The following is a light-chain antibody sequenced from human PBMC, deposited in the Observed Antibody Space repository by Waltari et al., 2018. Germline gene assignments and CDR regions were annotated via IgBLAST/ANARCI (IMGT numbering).Light chain of an antibody. CDR1: NSNIGNNA. J-gene: IGLJ3*02. V-gene: IGLV1-36*01. Sequence: QSVLTQPPSVSEAPRQWVTISCSGSNSNIGNNAVNWYQKLPGKAPKLLIYYDNLLSPGVSDRFSGSKSDTSASLAISGLQSGDEADYYCEAWDDTLNGVVFGGGTKLTVL. CDR3: EAWDDTLNGVV. CDR2: YDN.